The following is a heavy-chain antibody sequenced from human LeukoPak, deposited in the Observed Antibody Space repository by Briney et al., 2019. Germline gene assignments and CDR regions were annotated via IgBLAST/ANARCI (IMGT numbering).Heavy chain of an antibody. J-gene: IGHJ4*02. V-gene: IGHV3-7*01. CDR3: ARGFGRYDY. Sequence: PGGSLRLSCAASGFTSSSYWMSWVRQAPGKGLEWVANIKQDGCEKYYVDSVKGRFTISRDNAKNSLYLQMNSLRAEDTAVYYCARGFGRYDYWGQGTLVTVSS. CDR2: IKQDGCEK. D-gene: IGHD3-16*01. CDR1: GFTSSSYW.